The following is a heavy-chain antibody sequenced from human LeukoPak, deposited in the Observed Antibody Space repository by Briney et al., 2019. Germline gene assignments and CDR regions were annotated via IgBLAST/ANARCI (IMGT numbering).Heavy chain of an antibody. CDR1: GFTFNSYG. CDR2: ISGSGDST. Sequence: GGTLRLSCAASGFTFNSYGMSWVRQGPGEGLGWVSGISGSGDSTYYADSVKGRFTISRDNSKNTLYLQMNSLRAEDTALYYCAKVPHYDFWSGYYSYLDYWGQGTLVTVSS. CDR3: AKVPHYDFWSGYYSYLDY. D-gene: IGHD3-3*01. J-gene: IGHJ4*02. V-gene: IGHV3-23*01.